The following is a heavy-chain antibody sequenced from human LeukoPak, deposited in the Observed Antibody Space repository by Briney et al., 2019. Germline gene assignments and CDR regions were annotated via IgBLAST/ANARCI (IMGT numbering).Heavy chain of an antibody. V-gene: IGHV3-30*01. CDR1: GFTFSSYA. Sequence: PGRSLRLSCAASGFTFSSYAMHWVRQAPGKGLEWVAVISYDGSNKYYADSVKGRFTISRDNSKNTLYLQMNSLRAEDTAVYYCARDTSGYCTNGVCYDFDYWGQGTLVTVSS. J-gene: IGHJ4*02. D-gene: IGHD2-8*01. CDR3: ARDTSGYCTNGVCYDFDY. CDR2: ISYDGSNK.